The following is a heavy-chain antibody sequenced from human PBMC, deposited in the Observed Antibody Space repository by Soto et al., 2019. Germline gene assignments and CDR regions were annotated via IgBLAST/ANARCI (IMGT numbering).Heavy chain of an antibody. D-gene: IGHD1-26*01. CDR1: GYTFTCYY. Sequence: SVKVSCKGSGYTFTCYYIRLLLQTPVQGPEWMGEISPQTGGTKYAQKYQGRVTMTRDTSITTVYMELSNLSPDDTAVYYCGRGRSGELVIFYWGQGTLVTVSS. V-gene: IGHV1-2*02. J-gene: IGHJ4*02. CDR2: ISPQTGGT. CDR3: GRGRSGELVIFY.